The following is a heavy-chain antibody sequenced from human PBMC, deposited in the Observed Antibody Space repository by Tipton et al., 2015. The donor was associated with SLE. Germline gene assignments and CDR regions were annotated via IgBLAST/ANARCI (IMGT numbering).Heavy chain of an antibody. Sequence: TLSLTCTVSGGSISSGSYYWSWIRQPAGKGLEWIGHIYASGSTNYNPSLKSRVAMSVDTSMNQFSLKLSSVTAADTAVYYCARGNDYQYGMDVWGQGITVTVSS. V-gene: IGHV4-61*09. CDR3: ARGNDYQYGMDV. J-gene: IGHJ6*02. CDR1: GGSISSGSYY. CDR2: IYASGST.